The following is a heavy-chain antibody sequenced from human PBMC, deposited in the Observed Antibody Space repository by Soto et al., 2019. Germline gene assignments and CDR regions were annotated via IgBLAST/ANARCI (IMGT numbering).Heavy chain of an antibody. J-gene: IGHJ4*02. CDR2: IYWDDDK. V-gene: IGHV2-5*02. CDR1: GFSLSTSGVG. D-gene: IGHD2-21*01. CDR3: AHAIAPRVLDC. Sequence: QITLKESGPTLVKSTQTLTLTCTFSGFSLSTSGVGVGWIRQPPGKALEWLALIYWDDDKRYSPSLKSRLTITKDTSKTQVVLTITKMDPVDTATYYCAHAIAPRVLDCWGQGTLVTVSS.